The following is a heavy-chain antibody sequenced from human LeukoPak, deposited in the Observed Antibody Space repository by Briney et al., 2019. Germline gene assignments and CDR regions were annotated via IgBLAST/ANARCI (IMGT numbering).Heavy chain of an antibody. CDR2: IRYDGSNK. D-gene: IGHD2-15*01. V-gene: IGHV3-30*02. CDR3: AKAMGSYSQNAFDY. J-gene: IGHJ4*02. CDR1: GFTFSSYG. Sequence: TGGSLRLSCAASGFTFSSYGMHWVRQAPGKGLEWVAFIRYDGSNKYYADSVKGRFTISRDNSKNTLYLQMNSLRAEDTAVYYFAKAMGSYSQNAFDYWGQGTLVTVSS.